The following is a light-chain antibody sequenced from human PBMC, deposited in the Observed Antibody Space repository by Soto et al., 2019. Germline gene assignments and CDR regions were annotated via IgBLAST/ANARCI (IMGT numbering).Light chain of an antibody. J-gene: IGKJ5*01. CDR3: QQYNNWPRIT. Sequence: EIVMTHSPAALSVSPGERATLSCRASQSVSSNLAWYQQKPGQAPRLLIYGASTRATGIPARFSGSGSGTEFTLTISSLQSEDFAVYYCQQYNNWPRITFGQGTRREIK. CDR2: GAS. CDR1: QSVSSN. V-gene: IGKV3-15*01.